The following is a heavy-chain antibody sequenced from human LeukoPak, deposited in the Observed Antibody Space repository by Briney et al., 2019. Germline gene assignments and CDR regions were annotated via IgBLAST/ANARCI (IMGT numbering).Heavy chain of an antibody. D-gene: IGHD5-24*01. CDR2: IIPIFGTA. Sequence: SVKVSCKASGGTFSSYAISWVRQAPGQGLEWMGGIIPIFGTANYAQKFQGRVTITADESTSTAYMELSGLRSEDTAVYYCARVRGRDGYNYGYWGQGTLVTVSS. CDR3: ARVRGRDGYNYGY. V-gene: IGHV1-69*13. CDR1: GGTFSSYA. J-gene: IGHJ4*02.